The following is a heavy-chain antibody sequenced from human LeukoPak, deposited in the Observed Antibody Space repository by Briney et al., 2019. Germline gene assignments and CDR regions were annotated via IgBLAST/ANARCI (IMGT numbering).Heavy chain of an antibody. Sequence: GASVKVSCKASGYTFTSYGISWVRQAPGQGLEWMGWINPNSGGTNYAQKFQGRVTMTRDTSISTAYMELSRLRSDDTAVYYCARGRGYGYQVDIWGQGTMVTVSS. CDR1: GYTFTSYG. CDR2: INPNSGGT. V-gene: IGHV1-2*02. CDR3: ARGRGYGYQVDI. J-gene: IGHJ3*02. D-gene: IGHD5-18*01.